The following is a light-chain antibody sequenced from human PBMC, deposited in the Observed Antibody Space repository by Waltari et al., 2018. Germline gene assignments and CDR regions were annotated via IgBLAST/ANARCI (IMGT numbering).Light chain of an antibody. Sequence: QSALTQPASVSGSPGQSITISCTETSSDIGDYNYVSWYQQHPGKAPKLIIYEVSNRPSWLSNRFSGSKSGNTASLTISGLQAEDEADYYCTSYTSTNTLVFGGGTKLTVL. CDR2: EVS. J-gene: IGLJ2*01. V-gene: IGLV2-14*01. CDR3: TSYTSTNTLV. CDR1: SSDIGDYNY.